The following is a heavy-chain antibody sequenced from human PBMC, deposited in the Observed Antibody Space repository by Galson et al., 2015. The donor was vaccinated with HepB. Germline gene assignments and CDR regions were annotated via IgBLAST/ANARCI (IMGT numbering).Heavy chain of an antibody. CDR3: VRATAGRVDY. D-gene: IGHD2-21*02. V-gene: IGHV3-66*01. CDR1: GFSVTGTY. CDR2: FYASGAT. J-gene: IGHJ4*02. Sequence: SLRLSCAASGFSVTGTYMGWVRQAPGEGLEWVSIFYASGATHYADSVRGRFTVSRDNSKSMVYLQMNIVTADDTAVYYCVRATAGRVDYWGRGTLVSVSS.